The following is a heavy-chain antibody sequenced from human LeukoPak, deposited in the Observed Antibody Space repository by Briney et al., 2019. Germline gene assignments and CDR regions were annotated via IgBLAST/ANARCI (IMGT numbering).Heavy chain of an antibody. D-gene: IGHD3-16*01. CDR3: ATLLLGVGGDY. CDR2: ISYDGSDK. Sequence: GGSLRLSCAASGFTFSSYGMHWLRQAPGKGLEWVALISYDGSDKYYADSVKGRFTISRDNSKNMLYLQMNSLRAEDTAMYSCATLLLGVGGDYWGQGTLVTVSS. J-gene: IGHJ4*02. V-gene: IGHV3-30*03. CDR1: GFTFSSYG.